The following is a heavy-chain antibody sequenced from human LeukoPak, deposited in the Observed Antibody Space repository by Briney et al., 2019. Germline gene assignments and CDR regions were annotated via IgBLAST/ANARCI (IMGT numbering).Heavy chain of an antibody. CDR2: ISAYNGNT. V-gene: IGHV1-18*01. D-gene: IGHD5-12*01. CDR3: ARDWLVEEAFDI. CDR1: GYTFISYG. Sequence: ASVNVSCKASGYTFISYGISWVRQAPGQGLEWMGWISAYNGNTNYAQKLQGRVTMTTDTSTSTAYMELRSLRSDDTAVYYCARDWLVEEAFDIWGQGTMVTVSS. J-gene: IGHJ3*02.